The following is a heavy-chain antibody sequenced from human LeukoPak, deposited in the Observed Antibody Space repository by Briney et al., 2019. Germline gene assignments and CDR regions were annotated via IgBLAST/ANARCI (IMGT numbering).Heavy chain of an antibody. V-gene: IGHV1-69-2*01. CDR3: ATAALLSTSFYFDH. CDR2: VDPEDGKT. Sequence: GATVKISCKASGYTFIHYHMHWVRQAPGKAPECMGRVDPEDGKTIYAERFRDRVTITADTSTDTVYLEVTSLRSDDTAVYFCATAALLSTSFYFDHWGQGTLVTVSS. D-gene: IGHD2-2*01. CDR1: GYTFIHYH. J-gene: IGHJ4*02.